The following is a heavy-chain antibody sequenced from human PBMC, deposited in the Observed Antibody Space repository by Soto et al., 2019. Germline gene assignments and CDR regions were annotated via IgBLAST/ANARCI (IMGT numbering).Heavy chain of an antibody. V-gene: IGHV3-7*01. D-gene: IGHD3-22*01. Sequence: EVQLVEHGGGLVQPGGSLRLSCAASGFTFGSFWMSWVRQAPGKGLEWVANIKEDGSENHYVESVKGRFTVSRDNAKNSLYLQTNSLRAEDTAVYYCARTRDSRGYSRFDHWGQGTLVTVSS. CDR1: GFTFGSFW. CDR2: IKEDGSEN. J-gene: IGHJ4*02. CDR3: ARTRDSRGYSRFDH.